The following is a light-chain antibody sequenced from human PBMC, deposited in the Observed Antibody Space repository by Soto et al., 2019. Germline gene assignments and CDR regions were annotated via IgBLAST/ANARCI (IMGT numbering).Light chain of an antibody. Sequence: DIVMTQSPLSLPVTPGEPAPISCRSSQSLLHSNGYNYLDWYLQKPGQSPQLLIYLGSNRASGVPDRFSGSGSGTDFTLKISRVEAEDVGVYYCMQALLTPSTFGQGTRLEIK. J-gene: IGKJ5*01. V-gene: IGKV2-28*01. CDR2: LGS. CDR3: MQALLTPST. CDR1: QSLLHSNGYNY.